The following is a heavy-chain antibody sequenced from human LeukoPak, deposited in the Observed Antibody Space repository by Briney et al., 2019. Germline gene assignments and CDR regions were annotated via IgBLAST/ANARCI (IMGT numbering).Heavy chain of an antibody. D-gene: IGHD3-10*01. CDR3: ATEARDAWAFDI. V-gene: IGHV1-2*02. CDR2: INPNTGGS. Sequence: ASVKVSCKASGDTFTYYVHWVRQAPGQGLEWMGWINPNTGGSNYAQRFQGRVSKTRDTSISIAYMELSRLRSDDSAVYYCATEARDAWAFDIWGQGTMLTVSS. J-gene: IGHJ3*02. CDR1: GDTFTYY.